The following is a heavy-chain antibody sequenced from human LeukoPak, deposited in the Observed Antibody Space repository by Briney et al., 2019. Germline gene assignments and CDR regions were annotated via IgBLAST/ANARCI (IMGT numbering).Heavy chain of an antibody. D-gene: IGHD2-15*01. CDR1: GYTFTSYG. CDR3: ARPIFYCSGGSCYFDY. CDR2: TSAYNGNT. V-gene: IGHV1-18*01. Sequence: GASVKVSCKASGYTFTSYGISWVRQAPGQGLEWMGWTSAYNGNTNYAQKLQGRVTMTRDTSISTAYMELSRLRSDDTAVYYCARPIFYCSGGSCYFDYWGQGTLVTVSS. J-gene: IGHJ4*02.